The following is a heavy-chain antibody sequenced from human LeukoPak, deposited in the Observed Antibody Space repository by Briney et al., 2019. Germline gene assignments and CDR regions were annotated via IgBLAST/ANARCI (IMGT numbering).Heavy chain of an antibody. J-gene: IGHJ4*02. CDR2: ISGSGGGT. CDR3: VDGPDSSGYYSPIDY. CDR1: GFTFSSYA. Sequence: GGSLRLSCAASGFTFSSYAMSWVRQAPGKGLEWVSAISGSGGGTYYADSVKGRFTISRDNSKNTLYLQMNSLRAEDTAVYYCVDGPDSSGYYSPIDYWGQGTLVTVSS. V-gene: IGHV3-23*01. D-gene: IGHD3-22*01.